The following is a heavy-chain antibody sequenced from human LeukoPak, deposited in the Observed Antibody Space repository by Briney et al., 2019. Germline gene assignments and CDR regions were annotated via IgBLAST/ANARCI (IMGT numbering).Heavy chain of an antibody. CDR3: VSAYGGLLDH. CDR2: ISGSGDTI. CDR1: GFIFSAYE. D-gene: IGHD3-16*01. V-gene: IGHV3-48*03. J-gene: IGHJ4*02. Sequence: GGSLRLSCAASGFIFSAYEMNWVRQAPGKRLEWLSYISGSGDTIYYAESVKGRFTISRDNAQNSLYLQMNSLRAEDTAVYYCVSAYGGLLDHWGQGTLVTVSS.